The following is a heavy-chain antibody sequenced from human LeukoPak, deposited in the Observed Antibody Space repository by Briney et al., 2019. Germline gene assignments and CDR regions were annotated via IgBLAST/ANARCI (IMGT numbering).Heavy chain of an antibody. CDR1: GFTFGDYY. Sequence: GGSLRLSCAASGFTFGDYYMSWIRQAPGKGLEWVSYISSSGSTIYYADSVKGRFTISRDNAKNSLYLQMNSLRAEDTAVYYRARWDNGGAFDIWGQGTMVTVSS. J-gene: IGHJ3*02. CDR2: ISSSGSTI. CDR3: ARWDNGGAFDI. V-gene: IGHV3-11*01. D-gene: IGHD1/OR15-1a*01.